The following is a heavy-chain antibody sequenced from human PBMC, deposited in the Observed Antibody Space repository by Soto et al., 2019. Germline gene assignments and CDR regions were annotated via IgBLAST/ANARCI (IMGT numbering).Heavy chain of an antibody. CDR2: IYYSGST. CDR1: GGSISSYY. V-gene: IGHV4-59*01. Sequence: PSETLSLTFTVSGGSISSYYWSWIRQPPGKGLEWIGYIYYSGSTNYNPSLKSRVTISVDTSKNQFSLKLSSVTAADTAVYYCARTAAGYYFDYWGQGTLVTVSS. D-gene: IGHD6-13*01. CDR3: ARTAAGYYFDY. J-gene: IGHJ4*02.